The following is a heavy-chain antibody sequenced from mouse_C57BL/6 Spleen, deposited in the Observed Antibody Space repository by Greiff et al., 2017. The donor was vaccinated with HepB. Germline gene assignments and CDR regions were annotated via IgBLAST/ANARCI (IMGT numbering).Heavy chain of an antibody. J-gene: IGHJ2*01. CDR1: GYTFTSYW. Sequence: VQLQQSGAELVMPGASVKLSCKASGYTFTSYWMHWVKQRPGQGLEWIGEIDPSDSYTNYNQKFKGKSTLTVDKSSSTAYMQLSSLTSEDSAVYCCARAGLYYFDYWGQGTTLTVSS. V-gene: IGHV1-69*01. D-gene: IGHD3-3*01. CDR2: IDPSDSYT. CDR3: ARAGLYYFDY.